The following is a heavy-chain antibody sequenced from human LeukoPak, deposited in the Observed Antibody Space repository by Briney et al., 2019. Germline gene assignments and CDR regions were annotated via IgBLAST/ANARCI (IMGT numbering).Heavy chain of an antibody. J-gene: IGHJ4*02. CDR2: ISYDGSNK. D-gene: IGHD3-9*01. CDR3: ARQTLDWSGPYFDY. CDR1: GFTFSSYA. V-gene: IGHV3-30-3*01. Sequence: PGGSLRLSCAASGFTFSSYAMHWVRQAPGKGLEWVAVISYDGSNKYYADSVKGRFTISRDNSKNTLYLQMNSLRAEDTAVYYCARQTLDWSGPYFDYWGQGTLVTVSS.